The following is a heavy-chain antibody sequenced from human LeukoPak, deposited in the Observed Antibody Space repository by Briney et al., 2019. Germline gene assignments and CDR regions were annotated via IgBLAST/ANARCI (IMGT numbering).Heavy chain of an antibody. V-gene: IGHV1-8*01. CDR2: MNPNSGNT. CDR3: ARGRRESYYFDY. CDR1: GYTFTSYD. D-gene: IGHD2/OR15-2a*01. Sequence: ASVKVSCKASGYTFTSYDINWVRQATGQGLEWMGWMNPNSGNTGYAQKFQGRVTMTRNTSISTAYMELSSLRSEDTAVYYCARGRRESYYFDYWGQGTLVTVSS. J-gene: IGHJ4*02.